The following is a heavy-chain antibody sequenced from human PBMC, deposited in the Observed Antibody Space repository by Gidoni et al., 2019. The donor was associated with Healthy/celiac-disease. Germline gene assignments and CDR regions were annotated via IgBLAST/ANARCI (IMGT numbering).Heavy chain of an antibody. CDR2: INHSGST. CDR1: GGSFSGYY. V-gene: IGHV4-34*01. CDR3: ARLLTGFGELLYSDAFDI. Sequence: QVQLQQWGAGLLKPSETLSLTCAVYGGSFSGYYWSWIRQPPGKGLEWSGEINHSGSTNYNPSLKSRVTISVDTSKNQFSLKLSSVTAADTAVYYCARLLTGFGELLYSDAFDIWGQGTMVTVSS. D-gene: IGHD3-10*01. J-gene: IGHJ3*02.